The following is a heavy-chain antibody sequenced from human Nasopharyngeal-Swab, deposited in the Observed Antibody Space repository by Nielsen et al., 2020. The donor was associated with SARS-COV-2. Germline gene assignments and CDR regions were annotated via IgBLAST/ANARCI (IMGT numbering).Heavy chain of an antibody. CDR2: INPNSGGT. Sequence: ASVKVSCKASGYTFTCYYMHCVRQAPGQGLEWMGRINPNSGGTNYAQKFQGRVTMTRDTSISTAYMELSRLRSDDTAVYYCARGPYDFWSDLTGPDYWGQGTLVTVSS. CDR1: GYTFTCYY. CDR3: ARGPYDFWSDLTGPDY. V-gene: IGHV1-2*06. J-gene: IGHJ4*02. D-gene: IGHD3-3*01.